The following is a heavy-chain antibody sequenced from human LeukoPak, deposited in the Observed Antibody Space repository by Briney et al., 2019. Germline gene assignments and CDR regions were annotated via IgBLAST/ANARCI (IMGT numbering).Heavy chain of an antibody. CDR1: GGSISSYY. Sequence: SETLSLTCTVSGGSISSYYWSWIRQHPGKGLEWIGYIYYSGSTYYNPSLKSRVTISVDTSKNQFSLKLSSVTAADTAVYYCARGWTAGIAAHWGQGTLVTVSS. J-gene: IGHJ4*02. CDR2: IYYSGST. D-gene: IGHD6-13*01. CDR3: ARGWTAGIAAH. V-gene: IGHV4-59*06.